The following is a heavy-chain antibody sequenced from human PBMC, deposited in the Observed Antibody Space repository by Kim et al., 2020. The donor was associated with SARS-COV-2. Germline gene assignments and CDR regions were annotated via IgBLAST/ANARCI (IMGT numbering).Heavy chain of an antibody. V-gene: IGHV3-30*04. Sequence: GGSLRLSCAASGFTFSSYAMHWVRQAPGKGLEWVAVISYDGGNKYYVDSVKGRFTISRDNSKNTLYLQMNSLRAEDTAVYYCARDIRFLEWLPHTATHYYYYYGMDVWGQGTTVTVSS. D-gene: IGHD3-3*01. CDR2: ISYDGGNK. CDR3: ARDIRFLEWLPHTATHYYYYYGMDV. J-gene: IGHJ6*02. CDR1: GFTFSSYA.